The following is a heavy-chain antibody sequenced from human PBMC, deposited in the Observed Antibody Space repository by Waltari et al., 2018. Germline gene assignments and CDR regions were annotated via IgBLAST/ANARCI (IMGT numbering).Heavy chain of an antibody. D-gene: IGHD1-20*01. CDR2: LVPVFGAA. CDR3: ASSRSNNWSDENYAMDV. J-gene: IGHJ6*02. CDR1: EGTFTMYA. Sequence: QVHLVQSGAELREPGSSVRLHCTTSEGTFTMYAINWVRLAPGRGLVWLGGLVPVFGAANYAQRIQDRATITADSSTATVYMELSNLRSDDTAVYYCASSRSNNWSDENYAMDVWGQGTIVSVS. V-gene: IGHV1-69*01.